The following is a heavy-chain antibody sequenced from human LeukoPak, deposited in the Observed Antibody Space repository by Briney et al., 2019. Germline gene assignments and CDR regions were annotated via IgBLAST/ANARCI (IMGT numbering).Heavy chain of an antibody. Sequence: AASVKVSCKVSGYTLTELSMHWVRQAPGKGLEWMGGFDPEYGETIYAQKFQGRVTMTEDTSTDTAYMELSSLRSEDTAVYYCARDNSVEDTAWWFDPWGQGTLVTVSS. D-gene: IGHD4-23*01. CDR2: FDPEYGET. V-gene: IGHV1-24*01. CDR1: GYTLTELS. J-gene: IGHJ5*02. CDR3: ARDNSVEDTAWWFDP.